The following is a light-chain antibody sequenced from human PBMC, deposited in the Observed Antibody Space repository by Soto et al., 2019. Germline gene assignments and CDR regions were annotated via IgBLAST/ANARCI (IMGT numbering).Light chain of an antibody. J-gene: IGKJ4*01. CDR3: QQHAHWPLT. CDR1: QSVGNN. V-gene: IGKV3-11*01. Sequence: EIVLTQSPATLSLSPGERATLSCRASQSVGNNLAWYQQKPGQAPGLLIYEASTRATGIPARFSGSGSGTDFTLTISSLEPEDFAVYYCQQHAHWPLTFGGGTKVDNK. CDR2: EAS.